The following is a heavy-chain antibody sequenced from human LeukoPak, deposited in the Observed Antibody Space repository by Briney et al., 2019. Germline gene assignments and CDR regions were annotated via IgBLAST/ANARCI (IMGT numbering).Heavy chain of an antibody. J-gene: IGHJ2*01. CDR3: ARDSNTDWYFDL. D-gene: IGHD2-8*02. CDR1: GFTFSSHW. Sequence: GGSLRLSCAASGFTFSSHWVHWVRQAPGKGLVWVSHINNDGRSTRYADSVKGRFTISRDNAKNTVYLQMNSLRAEDAAVYYCARDSNTDWYFDLWGRGTLVTVSS. CDR2: INNDGRST. V-gene: IGHV3-74*01.